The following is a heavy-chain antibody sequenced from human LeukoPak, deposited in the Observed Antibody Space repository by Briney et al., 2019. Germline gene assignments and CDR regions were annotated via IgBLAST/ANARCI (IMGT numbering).Heavy chain of an antibody. CDR2: ISYDGSNK. CDR1: GFTFSSYA. J-gene: IGHJ4*02. V-gene: IGHV3-30*04. D-gene: IGHD5-18*01. Sequence: GGSLRLSCAASGFTFSSYAIHWVRQAPGKGLEWVALISYDGSNKYYADSVKGRFTISRDKSKNTLYLQMYSLRTEDTAVYYCASAGDSSEIDYWGQGSLVTVSS. CDR3: ASAGDSSEIDY.